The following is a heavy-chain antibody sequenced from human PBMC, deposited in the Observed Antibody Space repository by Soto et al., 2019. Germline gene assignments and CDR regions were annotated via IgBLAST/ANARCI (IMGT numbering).Heavy chain of an antibody. D-gene: IGHD1-1*01. CDR3: ARQVHPSPHVDV. CDR2: IDPSDSYT. V-gene: IGHV5-10-1*01. Sequence: GEALKLSCEGSGGRVTSYFSSWVRQMPGKGLEWMGRIDPSDSYTNYSPSFQGHVTISADKSISTAYLQWSSLKASDTAMYYCARQVHPSPHVDVWGQGTTVT. J-gene: IGHJ6*02. CDR1: GGRVTSYF.